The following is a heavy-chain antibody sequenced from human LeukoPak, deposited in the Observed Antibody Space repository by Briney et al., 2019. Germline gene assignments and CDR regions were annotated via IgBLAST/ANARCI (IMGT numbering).Heavy chain of an antibody. J-gene: IGHJ6*03. Sequence: GASVKVSCKASGYTFTSYDINWVRQATGQGLEWMGWMNPNSGSTSYAQKFQGRVTMTRTTSISTAYMELSRLRSEDTAVYYCARAVVDTAMVWGWDYYYYMDVWGKGTTVTISS. D-gene: IGHD5-18*01. CDR3: ARAVVDTAMVWGWDYYYYMDV. CDR2: MNPNSGST. CDR1: GYTFTSYD. V-gene: IGHV1-8*02.